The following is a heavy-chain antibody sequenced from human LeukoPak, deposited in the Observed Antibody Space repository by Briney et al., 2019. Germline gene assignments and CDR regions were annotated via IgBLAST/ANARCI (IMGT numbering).Heavy chain of an antibody. CDR3: ARATPGQRTERKYYYYGMDV. V-gene: IGHV3-11*01. CDR1: GFTFTNAW. CDR2: ISSSGSTI. J-gene: IGHJ6*02. Sequence: NPGGSLSLSCAASGFTFTNAWMSWVRQAPGKGLEWVSYISSSGSTIYYADSVKGRFTISRDNAKNSLYLQMNSLRAEDTAVYYCARATPGQRTERKYYYYGMDVWGQGTTVTVSS. D-gene: IGHD6-25*01.